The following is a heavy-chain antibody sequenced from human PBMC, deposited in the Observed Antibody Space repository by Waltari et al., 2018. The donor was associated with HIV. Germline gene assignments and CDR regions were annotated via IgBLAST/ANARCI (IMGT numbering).Heavy chain of an antibody. J-gene: IGHJ3*02. CDR3: AKELSSAWVYNNFWSGYYIVAFDI. CDR1: GFPFNGYA. V-gene: IGHV3-23*01. Sequence: EVQLLESGGGLVQPGGSLRLSCAASGFPFNGYAMNWVRQAPGKGLEWVSAISGSGSITYYADSVKGRFTISGDKSKNTLYLQMNSLRAEDTTVYYCAKELSSAWVYNNFWSGYYIVAFDIWGQGTLVTVSS. D-gene: IGHD3-3*01. CDR2: ISGSGSIT.